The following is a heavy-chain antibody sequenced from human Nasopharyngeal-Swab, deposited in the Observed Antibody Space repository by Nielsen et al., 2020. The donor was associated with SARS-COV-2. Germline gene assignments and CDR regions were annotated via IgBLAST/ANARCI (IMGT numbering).Heavy chain of an antibody. CDR3: ARIAAAGIFDY. Sequence: PGKGLERIAYIYYSGSTYYNPSLKSRVTISVDTSKNQFSLKLSSVTAADTAVYYCARIAAAGIFDYWGQGTLVTVSS. D-gene: IGHD6-13*01. CDR2: IYYSGST. J-gene: IGHJ4*02. V-gene: IGHV4-31*02.